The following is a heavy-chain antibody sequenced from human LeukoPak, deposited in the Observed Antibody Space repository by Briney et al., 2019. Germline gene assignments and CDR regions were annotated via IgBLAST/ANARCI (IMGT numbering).Heavy chain of an antibody. CDR3: AREYYYDSRPFDY. J-gene: IGHJ4*02. CDR1: GFTFSSYW. V-gene: IGHV3-7*01. Sequence: PGGSLRLSCAASGFTFSSYWMSWVRQAPGKGLEWVANIKQDGSEKYYVDSVKGRFTISRDNAKNSLYLQMNSLRAEDTAVYYCAREYYYDSRPFDYWGQGTLVTVSS. CDR2: IKQDGSEK. D-gene: IGHD3-22*01.